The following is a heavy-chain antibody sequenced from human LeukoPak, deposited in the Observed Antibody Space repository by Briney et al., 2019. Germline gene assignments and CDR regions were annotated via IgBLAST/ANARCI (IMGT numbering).Heavy chain of an antibody. V-gene: IGHV3-23*01. J-gene: IGHJ4*02. CDR2: ISGSGGST. Sequence: GGSLRLSCAASRFTFSSYAMSWVRQAPGKGLEWVSAISGSGGSTYYADSVKGRFTISRDNSKNTLYLQMNGLRAEDTAVYYCARHKDFGELLGFESLSPCDYWGQGTLVTVSS. CDR1: RFTFSSYA. D-gene: IGHD3-10*01. CDR3: ARHKDFGELLGFESLSPCDY.